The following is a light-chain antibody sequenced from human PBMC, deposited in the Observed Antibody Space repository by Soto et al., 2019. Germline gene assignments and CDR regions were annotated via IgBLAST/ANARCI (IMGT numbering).Light chain of an antibody. V-gene: IGKV1-39*01. J-gene: IGKJ5*01. Sequence: VGDIVTISCRASQRISSYLNWYQHKPGKAPKLLIYGVSSLHSGVPSRFTGSGSGIDVTLTITSLQPEEFAMYYCQPTYDIPITFGQGTRLEI. CDR2: GVS. CDR3: QPTYDIPIT. CDR1: QRISSY.